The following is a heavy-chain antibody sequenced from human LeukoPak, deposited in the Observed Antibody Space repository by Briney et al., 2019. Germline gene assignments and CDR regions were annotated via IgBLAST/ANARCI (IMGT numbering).Heavy chain of an antibody. J-gene: IGHJ4*02. D-gene: IGHD1-26*01. V-gene: IGHV3-23*01. CDR3: AKDRGPVKWELG. CDR2: ISGSGGST. Sequence: PGGSLRLSCSASGFTFSSYAMSWVRQAPGKGLEWVSAISGSGGSTYYADSVKGRFTISRDNSKNTLYLQMNSLRAEDTAVYYCAKDRGPVKWELGWGQGTLVTVSS. CDR1: GFTFSSYA.